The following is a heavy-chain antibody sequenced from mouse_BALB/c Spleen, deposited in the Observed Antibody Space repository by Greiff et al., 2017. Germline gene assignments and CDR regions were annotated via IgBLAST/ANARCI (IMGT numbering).Heavy chain of an antibody. CDR1: GYTFTSYW. D-gene: IGHD4-1*01. Sequence: VQLQQPGAELVKPGAPVKLSCKASGYTFTSYWMNWVKQRPGRGLEWIGRIDPSDSETHYNQKFKDKATLTVDKSSSTAYIQLSSLTSEDSAVYYCARGLTGTSYYAMDYWGQGTSVTVSS. CDR3: ARGLTGTSYYAMDY. V-gene: IGHV1-69*02. J-gene: IGHJ4*01. CDR2: IDPSDSET.